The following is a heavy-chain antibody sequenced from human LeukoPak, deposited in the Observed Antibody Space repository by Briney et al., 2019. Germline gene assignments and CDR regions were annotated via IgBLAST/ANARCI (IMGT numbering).Heavy chain of an antibody. CDR2: ISYDGSNK. CDR3: AKSGHSYDWYYFDY. Sequence: GRSLRLSCAASGFTFSSYGMHWVRQAPGKGLEWVAVISYDGSNKYYADSVKGRFTISRDNSKNTLYLQMNSLRAEDTAVYYCAKSGHSYDWYYFDYWGQGTLVTVSS. V-gene: IGHV3-30*18. J-gene: IGHJ4*02. CDR1: GFTFSSYG. D-gene: IGHD5-18*01.